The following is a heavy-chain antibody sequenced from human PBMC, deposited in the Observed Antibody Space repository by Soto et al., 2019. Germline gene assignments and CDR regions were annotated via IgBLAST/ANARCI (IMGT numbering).Heavy chain of an antibody. V-gene: IGHV5-51*01. CDR1: GYSFTSYW. D-gene: IGHD2-8*01. J-gene: IGHJ6*02. CDR2: IYPGDSDT. CDR3: TRLLIGPPYLLPRHLGALYVMDV. Sequence: ESLKISCKGSGYSFTSYWLGWVRQMPGKGLEWMGIIYPGDSDTRYSPSFQGQVTISADKSISTAYLQWSSLKASDTAMYYCTRLLIGPPYLLPRHLGALYVMDVSARGTTVIGSS.